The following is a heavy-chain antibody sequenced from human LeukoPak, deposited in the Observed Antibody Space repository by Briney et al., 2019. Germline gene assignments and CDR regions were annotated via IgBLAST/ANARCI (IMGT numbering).Heavy chain of an antibody. Sequence: GGSLRLSCVSSGFIFTNYWMHWVRQVPGKGPVWVGRIDKEGSAAFCAESVKGRFTISRDNAKSTVYLQMNSLTAEDTAVYHCARGGYSGSYYRFAWGQGTLVTVSS. CDR3: ARGGYSGSYYRFA. J-gene: IGHJ5*02. CDR1: GFIFTNYW. CDR2: IDKEGSAA. D-gene: IGHD1-26*01. V-gene: IGHV3-74*01.